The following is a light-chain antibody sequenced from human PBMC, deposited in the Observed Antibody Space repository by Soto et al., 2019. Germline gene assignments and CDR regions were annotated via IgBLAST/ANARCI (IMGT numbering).Light chain of an antibody. CDR1: SSIIGAGYD. CDR2: GNS. Sequence: QSVLTQPPSVSGAPGQRVTISCTGSSSIIGAGYDVHWYQQLPGTAPKLLIYGNSNRPSGVPDRFSGSKSGTSASLAITGLQAEDEADYYCQSYDSSLSGSDVVFGGGTQLTVL. V-gene: IGLV1-40*01. CDR3: QSYDSSLSGSDVV. J-gene: IGLJ2*01.